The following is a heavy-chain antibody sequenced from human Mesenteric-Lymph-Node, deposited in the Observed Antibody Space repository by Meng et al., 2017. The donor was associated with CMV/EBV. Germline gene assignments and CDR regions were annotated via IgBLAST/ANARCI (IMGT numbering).Heavy chain of an antibody. CDR2: INTKSGNP. V-gene: IGHV7-4-1*02. D-gene: IGHD3-10*01. J-gene: IGHJ4*02. CDR3: ARNHLWYGELYYSDY. Sequence: SGYTSSDYGINWARQAPGQGLEWMAWINTKSGNPTYAQDFKGRFVFSWDASVSTAYLQINSLEAEDTAMYYCARNHLWYGELYYSDYWGQGTLVTVSS. CDR1: GYTSSDYG.